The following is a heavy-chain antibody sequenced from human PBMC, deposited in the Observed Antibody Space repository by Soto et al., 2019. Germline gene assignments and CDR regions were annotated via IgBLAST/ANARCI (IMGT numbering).Heavy chain of an antibody. J-gene: IGHJ6*02. CDR3: ARGQGAAIGDYYYHGMDV. CDR2: IRSRANNFAT. D-gene: IGHD2-2*02. V-gene: IGHV3-73*02. Sequence: EVQLVESGGGLVQPGGSLKLSCAASGFIFSGSAIHWVRQASGKGLEWVGRIRSRANNFATSSAASVKGRFTFPRDDSKNTAYLQMNTLKPEDTAVYYCARGQGAAIGDYYYHGMDVWGQGTTVTVSS. CDR1: GFIFSGSA.